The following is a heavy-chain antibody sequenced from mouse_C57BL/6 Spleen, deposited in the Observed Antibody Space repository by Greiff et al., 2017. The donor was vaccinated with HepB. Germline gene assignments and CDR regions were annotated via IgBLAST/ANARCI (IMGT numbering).Heavy chain of an antibody. CDR2: IRNKANNHAT. Sequence: EVKLEESGGGLVQPGGSMKLSCAASGFTFSDAWMDWVRQSPEKGLEWVAEIRNKANNHATYYAESVKGRFTISRDDSKSSVYLQMNSLRAEDTGIYYCTPGWLLGLFFAYWGQGTLVTVSA. CDR1: GFTFSDAW. J-gene: IGHJ3*01. V-gene: IGHV6-6*01. D-gene: IGHD2-3*01. CDR3: TPGWLLGLFFAY.